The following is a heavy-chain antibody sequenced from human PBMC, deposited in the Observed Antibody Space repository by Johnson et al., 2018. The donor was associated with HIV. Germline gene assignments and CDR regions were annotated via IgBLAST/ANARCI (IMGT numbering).Heavy chain of an antibody. CDR3: ARDMMGNSDDAFDI. CDR2: LSRSGRTI. Sequence: QVQLVESGGGLVKPGGSLRLSCAASGFPFSDYYMSWFRQAPGMGLEWVSSLSRSGRTIYFADSVTGRFTISRDNGMHSLYLQMNSLRAEDTAVYYWARDMMGNSDDAFDIWGQGTMVTVSS. J-gene: IGHJ3*02. D-gene: IGHD3-16*01. V-gene: IGHV3-11*04. CDR1: GFPFSDYY.